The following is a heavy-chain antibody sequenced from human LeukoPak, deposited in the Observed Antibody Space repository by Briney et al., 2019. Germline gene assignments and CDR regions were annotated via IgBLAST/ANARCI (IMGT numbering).Heavy chain of an antibody. CDR3: AKALEYYDFWSGYYFDY. Sequence: GGSLRLSCAASGFTFSSYAMSWVRQAPGKGLEWVSAISGSGGSTYYADSVKGRFTISRDNSKNTLYLQMNSLRAEDTAVYYCAKALEYYDFWSGYYFDYWGQGTLVTVSS. CDR1: GFTFSSYA. CDR2: ISGSGGST. J-gene: IGHJ4*02. D-gene: IGHD3-3*01. V-gene: IGHV3-23*01.